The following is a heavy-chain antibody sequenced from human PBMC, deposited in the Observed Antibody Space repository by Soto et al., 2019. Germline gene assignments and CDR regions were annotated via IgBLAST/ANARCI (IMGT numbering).Heavy chain of an antibody. V-gene: IGHV3-23*01. Sequence: GGSLRLSCAASGFTFSSYAMSWVRQAPGKGLEWVSAISGSGGSTYYADSVKGRFTISRDNSKNTLYLQMNSLRAEDTAVYYCAKDLVGYCSSTSCYQNYFDYWGQGTLVTV. D-gene: IGHD2-2*01. CDR3: AKDLVGYCSSTSCYQNYFDY. CDR2: ISGSGGST. CDR1: GFTFSSYA. J-gene: IGHJ4*02.